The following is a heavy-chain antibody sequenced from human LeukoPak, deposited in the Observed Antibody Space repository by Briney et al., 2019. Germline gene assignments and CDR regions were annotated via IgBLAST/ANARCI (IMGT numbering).Heavy chain of an antibody. CDR3: ATYSSSNGREFQY. D-gene: IGHD2-2*01. CDR1: GFTFDDYA. CDR2: IQQHGSET. J-gene: IGHJ1*01. V-gene: IGHV3-7*01. Sequence: PGRSLRLSRAASGFTFDDYAMHWVRQAPGKGLEWVANIQQHGSETYYGDSVKGRFTISRDNAKNSLYLQMNSLRAEDTAVYYCATYSSSNGREFQYWGQGTLVTVSS.